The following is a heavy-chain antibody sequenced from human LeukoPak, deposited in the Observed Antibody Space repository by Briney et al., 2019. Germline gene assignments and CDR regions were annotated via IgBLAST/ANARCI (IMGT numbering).Heavy chain of an antibody. D-gene: IGHD3-10*01. J-gene: IGHJ4*02. CDR3: ARNYSSGSYYSDSDDSYY. Sequence: PSETLSLTCAVYGGSFSGYYWSWIRQPPGKGLEWIGEINHSGSTNYNPSLKSRVTMSVDTSKNQFSLKLSSVTAADTAVYYCARNYSSGSYYSDSDDSYYWGQGTLVTVSS. CDR2: INHSGST. V-gene: IGHV4-34*01. CDR1: GGSFSGYY.